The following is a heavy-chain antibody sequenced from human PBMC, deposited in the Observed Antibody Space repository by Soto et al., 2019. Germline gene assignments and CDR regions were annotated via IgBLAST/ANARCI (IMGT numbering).Heavy chain of an antibody. J-gene: IGHJ4*02. D-gene: IGHD6-13*01. CDR3: ARDLAAVPRAFDY. CDR2: VYYTGTT. Sequence: ETLSLTCTVSCGSISSYFYIWVRQPPGKGLEWIGSVYYTGTTDYNPSLKSRVTISVDTSKTQFSLNLRSVTAADTAVYYCARDLAAVPRAFDYWGRGTLVTVSS. CDR1: CGSISSYF. V-gene: IGHV4-59*01.